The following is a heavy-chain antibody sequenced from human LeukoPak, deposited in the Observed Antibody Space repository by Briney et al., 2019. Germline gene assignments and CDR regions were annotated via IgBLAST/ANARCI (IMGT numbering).Heavy chain of an antibody. Sequence: GESLKISCKGSGYSFTSYWIGLVRQMPGKGLEWMGIIYPGDSDTRYSPSFQGQVTISADKSISTAYLQWSSLKASDTAMYYCVRALGYCSSGSCYYYDYWGQGTLVTVSS. CDR1: GYSFTSYW. CDR2: IYPGDSDT. D-gene: IGHD2-15*01. J-gene: IGHJ4*02. CDR3: VRALGYCSSGSCYYYDY. V-gene: IGHV5-51*01.